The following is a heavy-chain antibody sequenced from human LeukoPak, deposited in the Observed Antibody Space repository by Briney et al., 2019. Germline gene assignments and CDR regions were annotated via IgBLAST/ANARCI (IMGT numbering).Heavy chain of an antibody. V-gene: IGHV3-74*01. D-gene: IGHD3-22*01. CDR2: INSDGSST. CDR3: ASGDSSGYYYDY. CDR1: GFTFSSYW. Sequence: GGSLRLSCAASGFTFSSYWMHWVRQAPGKGLVWVSRINSDGSSTSYADSVKGRFTISRDNAKNTLYLQMNSLRAEDTAVYYCASGDSSGYYYDYWGQGTLVTVSS. J-gene: IGHJ4*02.